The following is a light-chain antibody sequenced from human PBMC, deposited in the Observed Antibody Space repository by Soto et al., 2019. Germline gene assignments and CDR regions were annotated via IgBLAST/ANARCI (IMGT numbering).Light chain of an antibody. CDR2: EVS. CDR3: SLYTSENAYV. CDR1: STDFVSYNR. V-gene: IGLV2-18*01. J-gene: IGLJ1*01. Sequence: QSVLTQPPSVSGSPGQSVTISCTGTSTDFVSYNRVSWYQQPPGTAPKLMIYEVSKRPSGVPDRFSGSKSGNTASLTISALQAADEADYYCSLYTSENAYVFGTGTKLTVL.